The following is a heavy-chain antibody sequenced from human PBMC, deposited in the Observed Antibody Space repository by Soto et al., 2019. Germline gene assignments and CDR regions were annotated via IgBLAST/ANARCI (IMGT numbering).Heavy chain of an antibody. CDR1: GYTFTSYW. Sequence: GESLKISCQFSGYTFTSYWIVWVLQMPGKGLEWMGIIYPSDSDTRYSPSFQGQVTISADQSINTAYLQWDSLKASDNAIYYCARPANTVADHFDLWGQGTPVTVSS. J-gene: IGHJ4*02. CDR3: ARPANTVADHFDL. D-gene: IGHD4-17*01. V-gene: IGHV5-51*01. CDR2: IYPSDSDT.